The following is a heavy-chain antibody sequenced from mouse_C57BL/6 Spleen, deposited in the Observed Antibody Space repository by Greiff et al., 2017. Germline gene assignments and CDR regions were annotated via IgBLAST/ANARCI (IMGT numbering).Heavy chain of an antibody. CDR2: FDPSDSYT. J-gene: IGHJ3*01. CDR1: GYTFTSYW. CDR3: ARRDSYDYDERAWLAY. V-gene: IGHV1-69*01. Sequence: QVQLQQPGAELVMPGASVKLSCKASGYTFTSYWMHWVKQRPGQGLEWIGEFDPSDSYTNYNQKFKGKSTLTVDKSSSTAYMQLSSLTSEDSAVYYCARRDSYDYDERAWLAYWGQGTLVTVSA. D-gene: IGHD2-4*01.